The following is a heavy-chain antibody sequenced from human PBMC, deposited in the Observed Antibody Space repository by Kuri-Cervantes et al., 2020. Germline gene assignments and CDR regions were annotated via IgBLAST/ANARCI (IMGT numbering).Heavy chain of an antibody. Sequence: GGSLRLSCAASGFTFSSYAMSWVRQAPGKGLEWVSGISWNSGSIGYADSVKGRFTISRDNAKNSLYLQMNSLRAEDTALYYCAMEPPGVVGFDYWGQGTLVTVSS. V-gene: IGHV3-9*01. CDR3: AMEPPGVVGFDY. D-gene: IGHD1-1*01. CDR2: ISWNSGSI. CDR1: GFTFSSYA. J-gene: IGHJ4*02.